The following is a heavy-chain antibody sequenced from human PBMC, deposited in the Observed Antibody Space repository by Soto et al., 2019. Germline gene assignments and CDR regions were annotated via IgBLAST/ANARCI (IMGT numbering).Heavy chain of an antibody. V-gene: IGHV4-39*01. CDR1: GGSITSSGSA. J-gene: IGHJ4*02. D-gene: IGHD3-10*01. Sequence: QLQLQESGPGLVKPSETLSLTCNASGGSITSSGSAWGWIRQSPGKGLEWIGNIDYSGNIYYIPSLKSRITGSVDTSKNQISLKLSSVTAADTAVYYFARHIHNQGFEYYFASWGQGTLVTVSS. CDR3: ARHIHNQGFEYYFAS. CDR2: IDYSGNI.